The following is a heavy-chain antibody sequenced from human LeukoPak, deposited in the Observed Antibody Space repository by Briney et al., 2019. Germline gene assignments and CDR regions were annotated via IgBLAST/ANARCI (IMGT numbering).Heavy chain of an antibody. Sequence: GGSLRLSCAASGFTFSSYWMSWVRQAPGKGLEWVANIKQDGSEKYYVDSVKGRFTISRDNAKNSLYLQMNSLRAEDTAVYYCARGNYDFWRAPLDAFDIWGQGTMVTVS. CDR2: IKQDGSEK. V-gene: IGHV3-7*01. J-gene: IGHJ3*02. CDR3: ARGNYDFWRAPLDAFDI. D-gene: IGHD3-3*01. CDR1: GFTFSSYW.